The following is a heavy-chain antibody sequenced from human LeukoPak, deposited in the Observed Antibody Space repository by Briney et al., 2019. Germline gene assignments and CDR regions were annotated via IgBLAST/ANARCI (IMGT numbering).Heavy chain of an antibody. Sequence: GESLKISCAASGFRFSSYGMNWVRQAPGNGLEWVSFIQNDGTKKCYADFVKGRFTISRENSVNTLYLQMDSLRPEDTAVYYCAKDAATHGWFDPWGQGTLVTVSS. D-gene: IGHD6-25*01. J-gene: IGHJ5*02. CDR3: AKDAATHGWFDP. CDR1: GFRFSSYG. V-gene: IGHV3-30*02. CDR2: IQNDGTKK.